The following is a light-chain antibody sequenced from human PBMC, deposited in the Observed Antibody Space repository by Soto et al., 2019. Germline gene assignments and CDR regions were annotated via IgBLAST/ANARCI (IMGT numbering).Light chain of an antibody. Sequence: VCTQSPCTLSLSPGERATLSCRASRGISSYLGWYQQKPGQPPRLLIYEASNRATGIPARFSGSGSGTDLTITVSSLEPEDFEVDYCQQRNNWPLTFGGGTKVDI. V-gene: IGKV3-11*01. CDR1: RGISSY. J-gene: IGKJ4*01. CDR2: EAS. CDR3: QQRNNWPLT.